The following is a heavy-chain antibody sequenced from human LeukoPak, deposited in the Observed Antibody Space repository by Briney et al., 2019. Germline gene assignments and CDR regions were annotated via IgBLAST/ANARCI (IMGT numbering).Heavy chain of an antibody. CDR3: AASGNSWWEGFFHD. CDR2: IHYSGTT. V-gene: IGHV4-59*03. J-gene: IGHJ1*01. D-gene: IGHD2-8*02. CDR1: RASMSSFF. Sequence: PSETLSLTCTVSRASMSSFFWSWIRQPPGKGLEWIGHIHYSGTTKYNPSLTSRITLSMDTSKGQVSLRLTSVTAADTAMYYCAASGNSWWEGFFHDWGQAPWSVSPQ.